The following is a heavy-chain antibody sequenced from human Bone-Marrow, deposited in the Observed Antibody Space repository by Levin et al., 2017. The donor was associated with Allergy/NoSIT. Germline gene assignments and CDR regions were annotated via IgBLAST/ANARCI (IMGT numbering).Heavy chain of an antibody. V-gene: IGHV3-33*01. CDR1: GFTFSSYG. D-gene: IGHD1-26*01. CDR2: IWYDGSNK. Sequence: GGSLRLSCAASGFTFSSYGMHWVRQAPGKGLEWVAVIWYDGSNKYYADSVKGRFTISRDNSKNTLYLQMNSLRAEDTAVYYCARDHQGLSGSWGSFDYWGQGTLVTVSS. J-gene: IGHJ4*02. CDR3: ARDHQGLSGSWGSFDY.